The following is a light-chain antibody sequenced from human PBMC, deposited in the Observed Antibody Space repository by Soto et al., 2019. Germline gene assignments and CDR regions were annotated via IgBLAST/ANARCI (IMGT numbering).Light chain of an antibody. CDR2: GAS. CDR1: QSLSSNF. V-gene: IGKV3-20*01. Sequence: EIVLTQSPDTLSLFPGDRATLSCRASQSLSSNFLAWNQQKPGQAPRLLIYGASRRATDIPDRFSGSASGTDFALTITRLEPADFAVYFCQQYDTFPRTFGQGTKVEIQ. J-gene: IGKJ1*01. CDR3: QQYDTFPRT.